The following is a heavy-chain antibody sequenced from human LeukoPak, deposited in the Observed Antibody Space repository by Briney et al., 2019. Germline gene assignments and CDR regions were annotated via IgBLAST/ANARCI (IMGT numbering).Heavy chain of an antibody. CDR1: GFNFRNYE. CDR3: ARSHDSSGYFFYFDF. CDR2: ISITGHTT. J-gene: IGHJ4*02. V-gene: IGHV3-48*03. D-gene: IGHD3-22*01. Sequence: PGGSLRLSCAASGFNFRNYEMNWVRQAPGKGLEWIAYISITGHTTYYADSVRGRFTISRDNAKNSVDLQMVSLRAEDTAVYFCARSHDSSGYFFYFDFWGQGTLVTVSS.